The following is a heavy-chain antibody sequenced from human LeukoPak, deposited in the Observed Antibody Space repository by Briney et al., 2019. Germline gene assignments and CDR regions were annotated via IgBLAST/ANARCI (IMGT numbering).Heavy chain of an antibody. CDR3: ARERFIAVALTYFDL. CDR1: GGSISSGSYY. V-gene: IGHV4-61*02. J-gene: IGHJ2*01. Sequence: SQTLSLTCTVSGGSISSGSYYWSWIRQPAGKGLEWIGRIYTSGSTNYNPSLKSRVTISVDTSKNQFSLKLSSVTAADTAVYYSARERFIAVALTYFDLWGRGTLVTVSS. D-gene: IGHD6-19*01. CDR2: IYTSGST.